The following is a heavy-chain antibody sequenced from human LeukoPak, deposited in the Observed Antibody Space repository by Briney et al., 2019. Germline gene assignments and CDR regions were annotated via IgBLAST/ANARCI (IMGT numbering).Heavy chain of an antibody. V-gene: IGHV1-69*06. Sequence: SVKVSCKASGGTFSSYAISWVRQAPGQGLEWMGGIIPIFGTANYAQKFQGRVTITADKSTSTAYMELSSLRSEDTAVYYCARELANYYYYMDVWGKGTTVTVSS. D-gene: IGHD5-12*01. CDR1: GGTFSSYA. CDR2: IIPIFGTA. J-gene: IGHJ6*03. CDR3: ARELANYYYYMDV.